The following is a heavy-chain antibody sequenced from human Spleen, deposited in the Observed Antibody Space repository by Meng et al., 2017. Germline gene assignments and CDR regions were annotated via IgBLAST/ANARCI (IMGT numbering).Heavy chain of an antibody. CDR3: VSERGGGSFDY. D-gene: IGHD3-10*01. Sequence: QIQLVQSGAGVQKPGASVKVSCKASGYSFTHHGITWVRQAPGQGLEWVGWISAYNGNTKYAQKVQGRVTMTRDTSTRTAYMELRNLRSDDTAVYYCVSERGGGSFDYWGQGTLVTVSS. CDR1: GYSFTHHG. V-gene: IGHV1-18*04. CDR2: ISAYNGNT. J-gene: IGHJ4*02.